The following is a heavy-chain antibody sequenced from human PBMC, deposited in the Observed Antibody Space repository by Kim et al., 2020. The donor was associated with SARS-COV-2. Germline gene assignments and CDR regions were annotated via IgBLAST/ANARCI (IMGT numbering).Heavy chain of an antibody. V-gene: IGHV4-4*02. D-gene: IGHD6-13*01. Sequence: SETLSLTCAVSGGSINSSNWWSWVRQPPGKGLEWIGEIYHSGSTNYNPSLKSRVTISVDKSKNQFSLKLSSVTAADTAVYYCARDLGSIAAAGTEGDYWGQGTLVTVSS. J-gene: IGHJ4*02. CDR3: ARDLGSIAAAGTEGDY. CDR1: GGSINSSNW. CDR2: IYHSGST.